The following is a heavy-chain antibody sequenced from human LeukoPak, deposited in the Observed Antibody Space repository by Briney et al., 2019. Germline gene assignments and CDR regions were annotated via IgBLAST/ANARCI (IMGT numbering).Heavy chain of an antibody. CDR2: IYTGGTT. V-gene: IGHV3-53*01. CDR1: GLTVSSTY. Sequence: GGSLRLSCAASGLTVSSTYMSWLRQAPGKGLEWVSLIYTGGTTYYADSVKGRFTISRDNSENTLYLQMNGLRAEDTAVYYCARGITGSNNWFDPWGQGTLVTVSS. J-gene: IGHJ5*02. D-gene: IGHD1-20*01. CDR3: ARGITGSNNWFDP.